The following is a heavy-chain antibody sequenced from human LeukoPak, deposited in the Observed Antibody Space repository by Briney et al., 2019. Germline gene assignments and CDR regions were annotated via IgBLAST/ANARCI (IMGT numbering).Heavy chain of an antibody. D-gene: IGHD3-16*01. V-gene: IGHV3-66*01. CDR3: ARDVAAPGGVYFDY. CDR1: GFTVSSNS. Sequence: GGSLRLSCAASGFTVSSNSVSWVRQAPGKGLVWVSVIYTGGTTYYADSVKGRFTISRDNSKNTLYLQMNSLRAEDTAVYYCARDVAAPGGVYFDYWGQGTLVTVSS. J-gene: IGHJ4*02. CDR2: IYTGGTT.